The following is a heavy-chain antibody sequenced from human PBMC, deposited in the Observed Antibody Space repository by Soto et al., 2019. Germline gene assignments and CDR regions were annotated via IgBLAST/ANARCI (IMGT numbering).Heavy chain of an antibody. J-gene: IGHJ6*02. V-gene: IGHV1-18*01. CDR3: AMVDVYVTPSPQDV. Sequence: QVQLVQSRAEVKNPGASVKVSCKASGYSFTRYGIAWARQAPGQGLGWMGWINTYNGNTNYAQNRQGRVTLTTDTSTSTAYMELTSLRSTDTAIYYCAMVDVYVTPSPQDVWGQGTTVIVSS. CDR2: INTYNGNT. CDR1: GYSFTRYG. D-gene: IGHD3-16*01.